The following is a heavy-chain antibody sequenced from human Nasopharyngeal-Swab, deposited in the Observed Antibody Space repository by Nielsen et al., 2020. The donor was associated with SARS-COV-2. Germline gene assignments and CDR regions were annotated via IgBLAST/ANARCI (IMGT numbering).Heavy chain of an antibody. D-gene: IGHD3-22*01. CDR2: ISSSGSTI. V-gene: IGHV3-11*01. Sequence: GGSLRLSCEASGLTFSDYYMSWIRQAPGKGLGWVSYISSSGSTIYYADSVKGRFTISRDNAKNSLYLQMNSLRAEDTAVYYCASSYYDSSGYYPDYWGQGTLVTVSS. CDR1: GLTFSDYY. J-gene: IGHJ4*02. CDR3: ASSYYDSSGYYPDY.